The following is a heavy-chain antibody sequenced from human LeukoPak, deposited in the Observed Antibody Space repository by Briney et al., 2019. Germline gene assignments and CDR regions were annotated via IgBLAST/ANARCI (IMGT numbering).Heavy chain of an antibody. CDR2: IYPGDFDT. CDR1: GYSFTNYW. D-gene: IGHD5-12*01. CDR3: ARVSTPSAYDPFDF. V-gene: IGHV5-51*04. J-gene: IGHJ4*02. Sequence: GESLKISCKGSGYSFTNYWIGWVRQMPGKGLEWMGIIYPGDFDTRYSPSFQGQVIISADKPISTAYLQWSSLKASDTAMYYCARVSTPSAYDPFDFWGQGTLVTVSS.